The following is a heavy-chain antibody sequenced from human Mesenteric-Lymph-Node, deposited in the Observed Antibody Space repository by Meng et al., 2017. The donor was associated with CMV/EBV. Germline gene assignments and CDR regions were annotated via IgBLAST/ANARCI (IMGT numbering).Heavy chain of an antibody. Sequence: ASVKVSCKASGDTFTGYYVHWVRQAPGQGLEWMGWIHPNGGGTKYAQKFQGRVTMTTDTSTATAYMELRGLRSDDTASYYCARDVVEWEQAHPFDYWGQGTLVTVSS. J-gene: IGHJ4*02. D-gene: IGHD1-26*01. CDR2: IHPNGGGT. CDR3: ARDVVEWEQAHPFDY. CDR1: GDTFTGYY. V-gene: IGHV1-2*02.